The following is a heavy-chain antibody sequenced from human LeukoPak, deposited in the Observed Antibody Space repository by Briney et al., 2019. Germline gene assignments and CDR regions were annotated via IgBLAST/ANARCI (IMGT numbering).Heavy chain of an antibody. CDR2: ISAYNGNT. Sequence: ASVKVPCKASGYTFTSYGISWVRQAPGQGLEWMGWISAYNGNTNYAQKLQGRVTMTEDTSTDTAYMELSSLRSEDTAVYYCATGSEVGATRNYYYYYYMDVWGKGTTVTVSS. V-gene: IGHV1-18*01. CDR3: ATGSEVGATRNYYYYYYMDV. D-gene: IGHD1-26*01. CDR1: GYTFTSYG. J-gene: IGHJ6*03.